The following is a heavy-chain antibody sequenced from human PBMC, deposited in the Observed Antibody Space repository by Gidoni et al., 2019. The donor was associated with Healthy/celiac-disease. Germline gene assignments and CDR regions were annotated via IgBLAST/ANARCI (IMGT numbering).Heavy chain of an antibody. V-gene: IGHV2-5*02. J-gene: IGHJ4*02. CDR3: AHEYGSGSYWGY. D-gene: IGHD3-10*01. CDR1: VFSLSTSGVG. CDR2: IHWDDDK. Sequence: QITLKESGPTLVKPTQTLTLTCTFSVFSLSTSGVGVGWIRQPPGKALEWLALIHWDDDKRYSPSLKSRLTITKDTSKNQVVLTMTNMDPVDTATYYCAHEYGSGSYWGYWGQGTLVTVSS.